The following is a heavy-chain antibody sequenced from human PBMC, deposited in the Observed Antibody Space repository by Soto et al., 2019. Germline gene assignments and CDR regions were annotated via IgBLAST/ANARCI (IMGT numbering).Heavy chain of an antibody. CDR3: EVTTGY. D-gene: IGHD2-21*02. Sequence: XVKVSCKASGYTFTSYAMHWVRQAPGQGLEYMGWMSPESGNTGYAPQFQGRVTMTRNTSISTAHMELSSLRSEDTAVYYCEVTTGYWGQGTKVTVSS. CDR1: GYTFTSYA. V-gene: IGHV1-8*02. J-gene: IGHJ4*02. CDR2: MSPESGNT.